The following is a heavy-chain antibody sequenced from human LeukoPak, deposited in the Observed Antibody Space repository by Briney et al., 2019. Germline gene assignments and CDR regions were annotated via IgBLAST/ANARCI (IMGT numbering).Heavy chain of an antibody. CDR2: IYYSGST. CDR1: GGSVSSGDYY. J-gene: IGHJ4*02. Sequence: PSQTLSLTCTVSGGSVSSGDYYWSWIRQPPGKGLEWIGYIYYSGSTYYNPSLKSRVTISVDTSKNQFSLKLSSVAAADTAVYYCARVPYCSSTSCYTGYVDYWGQGTLVTVSS. V-gene: IGHV4-30-4*01. D-gene: IGHD2-2*02. CDR3: ARVPYCSSTSCYTGYVDY.